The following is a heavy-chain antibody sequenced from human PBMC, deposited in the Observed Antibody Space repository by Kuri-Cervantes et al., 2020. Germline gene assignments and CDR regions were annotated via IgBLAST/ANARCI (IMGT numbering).Heavy chain of an antibody. CDR2: ISSSSSYI. CDR3: AKDFRPMTAGTRGAFDI. D-gene: IGHD6-13*01. Sequence: GGSLRLSCAASGFTFSSYSMNWVRQAPGKGLEWVSSISSSSSYIYYADSVKCRFTISRDNSKSTLYLQMNSLRAEDTPVYYCAKDFRPMTAGTRGAFDIWGQGTMVTVSS. V-gene: IGHV3-21*04. CDR1: GFTFSSYS. J-gene: IGHJ3*02.